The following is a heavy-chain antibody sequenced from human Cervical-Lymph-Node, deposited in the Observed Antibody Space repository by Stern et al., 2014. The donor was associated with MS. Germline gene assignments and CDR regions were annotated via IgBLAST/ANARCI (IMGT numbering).Heavy chain of an antibody. CDR2: IFPRDSNT. J-gene: IGHJ4*02. D-gene: IGHD5-12*01. Sequence: EVQLVQSGAEVKKPGESLKISCEASGYLFDDYWIGWVRQMSGRGLELVAIIFPRDSNTRYSPSVQGQVTISADKSISTAYLQWSGLKASDTAMYYCARSPATPSGYDRFDYWGQGALVTVSS. CDR3: ARSPATPSGYDRFDY. CDR1: GYLFDDYW. V-gene: IGHV5-51*03.